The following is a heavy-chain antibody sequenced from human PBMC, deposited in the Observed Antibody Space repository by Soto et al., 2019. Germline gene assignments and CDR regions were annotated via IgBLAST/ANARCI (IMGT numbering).Heavy chain of an antibody. D-gene: IGHD4-17*01. V-gene: IGHV4-30-4*01. CDR1: GGSISSGDYY. CDR3: ARVLYGDYENWFDP. Sequence: SETLSLTCTVSGGSISSGDYYWSWIRQPPGKGLEWIGYIYYSGSTYYNPSLKSRVTISVDTSKNQFSLKLSSVTAADTAVYYCARVLYGDYENWFDPWGQGTLVTVSS. J-gene: IGHJ5*02. CDR2: IYYSGST.